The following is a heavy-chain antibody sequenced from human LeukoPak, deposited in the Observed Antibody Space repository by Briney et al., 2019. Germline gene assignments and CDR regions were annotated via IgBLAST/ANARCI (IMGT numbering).Heavy chain of an antibody. CDR3: AKGQGNYINYGFFYMDV. CDR2: RRYDGSDT. J-gene: IGHJ6*03. Sequence: PGGSLRLSCAASGFTLSTYGMHWVRQAPGRGLEWVAFRRYDGSDTYYADSVKGRFTISGDNSKNTLYLQMNSLRVEDTAVCYCAKGQGNYINYGFFYMDVWGKGTTVTVSS. V-gene: IGHV3-30*02. CDR1: GFTLSTYG. D-gene: IGHD4-11*01.